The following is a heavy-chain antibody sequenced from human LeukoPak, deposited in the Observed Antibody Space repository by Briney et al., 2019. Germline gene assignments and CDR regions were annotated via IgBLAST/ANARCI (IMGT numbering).Heavy chain of an antibody. V-gene: IGHV4-59*01. D-gene: IGHD3-3*01. CDR3: ARGEWSGLMDGFNI. CDR1: GGSISSYY. CDR2: IYYSGSS. Sequence: SETLSLTCSVSGGSISSYYWSWIRQTPRKGLEWIGYIYYSGSSDYNPSLKSRATISVDTSKNQFSLKLSSLTAADTAVYYCARGEWSGLMDGFNIWGPGTMVTVSS. J-gene: IGHJ3*02.